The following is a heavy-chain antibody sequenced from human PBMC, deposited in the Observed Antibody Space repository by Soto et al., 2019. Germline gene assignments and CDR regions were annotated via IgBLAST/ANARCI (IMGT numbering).Heavy chain of an antibody. CDR3: AIETVGATSVHVFDI. V-gene: IGHV3-48*01. J-gene: IGHJ3*02. D-gene: IGHD1-26*01. CDR1: GFTFSIYS. CDR2: IMPGRSHI. Sequence: EVQLVESGGGLVQPGGSLRLTCAASGFTFSIYSMNWVRQAPGKGLEWVSYIMPGRSHIFYADSVKGRFTISSDTAKNSLYLQMNSLRAEDTAVYYCAIETVGATSVHVFDIWGQGTMVTVSS.